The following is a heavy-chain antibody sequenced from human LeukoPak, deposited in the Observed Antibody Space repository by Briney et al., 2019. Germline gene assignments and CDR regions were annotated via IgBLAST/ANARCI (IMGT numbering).Heavy chain of an antibody. Sequence: SVKVSCKASGGTFSSYAISWVRQAPGQGLEWMGGIIPIFGTANCAQKFQGRVTITADESTSTAYMELSSLRSEDTAVYYCARPYGDYENYYYYGMDVWGQGTTVTVSS. CDR1: GGTFSSYA. CDR2: IIPIFGTA. CDR3: ARPYGDYENYYYYGMDV. D-gene: IGHD4-17*01. V-gene: IGHV1-69*13. J-gene: IGHJ6*02.